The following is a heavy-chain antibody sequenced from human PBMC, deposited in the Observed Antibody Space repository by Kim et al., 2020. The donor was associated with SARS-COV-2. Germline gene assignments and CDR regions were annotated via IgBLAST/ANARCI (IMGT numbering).Heavy chain of an antibody. Sequence: SETLSLTCTVSGGSISSYYWSWIRQPAGKGLEWIGRIYTSGSTNYNPSLKSRVTMSVDTSKNQFSLKLSSVTAADTAVYYCAREQSQDMYSSGSTDYWGQGTLVTVSS. CDR1: GGSISSYY. V-gene: IGHV4-4*07. J-gene: IGHJ4*02. D-gene: IGHD6-19*01. CDR2: IYTSGST. CDR3: AREQSQDMYSSGSTDY.